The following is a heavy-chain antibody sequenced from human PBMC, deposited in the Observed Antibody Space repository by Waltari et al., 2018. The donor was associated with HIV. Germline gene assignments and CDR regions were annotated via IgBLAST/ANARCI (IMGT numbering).Heavy chain of an antibody. V-gene: IGHV3-48*01. J-gene: IGHJ6*02. D-gene: IGHD3-16*01. Sequence: EVHLVESGGGLVQPGGSLSLSCAASGFTFSYYSMNWVRQDPGKGVEWISYISSSSSTIIYADYVKGRFTISKENAKNSVYLQLNSLRAEDTAVYYCAREEGGGNAYYYYGMDVWGQGTTVTVSS. CDR3: AREEGGGNAYYYYGMDV. CDR1: GFTFSYYS. CDR2: ISSSSSTI.